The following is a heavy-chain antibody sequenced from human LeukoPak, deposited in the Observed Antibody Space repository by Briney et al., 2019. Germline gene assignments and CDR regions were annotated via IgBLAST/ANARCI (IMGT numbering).Heavy chain of an antibody. D-gene: IGHD3-22*01. CDR1: GFTFSSYS. V-gene: IGHV3-21*01. CDR3: ARDLRSGMIVVVNKACFDY. Sequence: GGSLRLSCTASGFTFSSYSMNWVRQAPGKGLEWVSSISSSSSYIYYADSVKGRFTISRDNAKNSLYLQMNSLRAEDTAVYYCARDLRSGMIVVVNKACFDYWGQGTLVTVSS. J-gene: IGHJ4*02. CDR2: ISSSSSYI.